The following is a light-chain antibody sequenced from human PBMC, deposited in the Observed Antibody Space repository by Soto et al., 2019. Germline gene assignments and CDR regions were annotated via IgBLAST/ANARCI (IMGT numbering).Light chain of an antibody. CDR2: EVS. CDR3: CSYAGSSTGV. Sequence: QSALTQPASVSGSPGQSITFSCTGASSDVGIYNLVSWYQQHPGKAPKVMIYEVSKRPSGVSNRFSGSKSGNTASLTISGLQADDEADYYCCSYAGSSTGVFGGGTKVTVL. CDR1: SSDVGIYNL. V-gene: IGLV2-23*02. J-gene: IGLJ3*02.